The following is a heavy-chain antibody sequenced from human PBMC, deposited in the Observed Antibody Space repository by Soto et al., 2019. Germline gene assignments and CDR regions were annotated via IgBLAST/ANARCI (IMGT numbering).Heavy chain of an antibody. CDR1: GFTFSSYA. CDR2: ISYDGSNK. J-gene: IGHJ4*02. CDR3: ARDWGRIYDFSPGDY. D-gene: IGHD3-3*01. Sequence: QVQLVESGGGVVQPGRSLRLSCAASGFTFSSYAMHWVRQAPGKGLEWVAVISYDGSNKYYADSVKGRFTVSRDNSKNTLYLQMNSLRAEDTAVYYCARDWGRIYDFSPGDYWGQGTLVTVSS. V-gene: IGHV3-30-3*01.